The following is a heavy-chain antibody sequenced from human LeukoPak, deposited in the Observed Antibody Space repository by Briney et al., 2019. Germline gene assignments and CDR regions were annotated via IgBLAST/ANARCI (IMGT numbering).Heavy chain of an antibody. CDR2: IYHSGST. Sequence: SETLSLTCTVSGGSITSGGYFWSWIRQHPGKGLEWIGYIYHSGSTYCNPSLKSRVTISVDTSKNQFSLRLTSVTAADTAIYYCARDYQTGPFDYWGQGTLVTVSS. V-gene: IGHV4-31*03. CDR1: GGSITSGGYF. D-gene: IGHD1-1*01. CDR3: ARDYQTGPFDY. J-gene: IGHJ4*02.